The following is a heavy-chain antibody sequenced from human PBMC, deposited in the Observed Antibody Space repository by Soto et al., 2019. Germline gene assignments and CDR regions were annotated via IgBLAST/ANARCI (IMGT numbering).Heavy chain of an antibody. D-gene: IGHD2-15*01. CDR1: GFTFNNYA. Sequence: GGSLRLSCAASGFTFNNYAMSWVRQAPGKALEWVSAICDSDSGTYYADSVKGRFTISRDKSKNTLYLQMNSLRAEDTALYYCAKQGGTSCYSPPSYWGQGSLVTVSS. CDR3: AKQGGTSCYSPPSY. V-gene: IGHV3-23*01. J-gene: IGHJ4*02. CDR2: ICDSDSGT.